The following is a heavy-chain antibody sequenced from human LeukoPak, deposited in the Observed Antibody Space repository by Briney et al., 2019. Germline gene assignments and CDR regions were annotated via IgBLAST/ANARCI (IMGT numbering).Heavy chain of an antibody. D-gene: IGHD6-13*01. CDR3: ARDRSQQLVPWAFDI. Sequence: GSLRLSCAASGFTFSDYYMSWIRQAPGKGLEWVSYTSSSGSTIYYADSVKGRFTISRDNAKNSLYLQMNSLRAEDTAVYYCARDRSQQLVPWAFDIWGQGTMVTVSS. J-gene: IGHJ3*02. CDR2: TSSSGSTI. CDR1: GFTFSDYY. V-gene: IGHV3-11*01.